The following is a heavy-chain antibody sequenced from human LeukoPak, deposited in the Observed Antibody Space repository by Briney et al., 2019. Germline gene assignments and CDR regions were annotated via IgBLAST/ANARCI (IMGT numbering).Heavy chain of an antibody. CDR1: GFTFSSYG. J-gene: IGHJ3*02. V-gene: IGHV3-33*01. Sequence: PGGSLRLSCAASGFTFSSYGMYWVRQAPGKGLEWVAVIWYDGSNKYYADSVKGRFTISRDNSKNTLYLQMNSLRAEDTAVYYCARDSASVASDAFDIWGQGTMVTVSS. D-gene: IGHD4-23*01. CDR2: IWYDGSNK. CDR3: ARDSASVASDAFDI.